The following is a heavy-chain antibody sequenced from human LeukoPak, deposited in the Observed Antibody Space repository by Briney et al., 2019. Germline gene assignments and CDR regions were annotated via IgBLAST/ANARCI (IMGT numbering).Heavy chain of an antibody. V-gene: IGHV3-30*18. CDR2: ISYDGSNK. J-gene: IGHJ6*02. Sequence: GGSLRLSCAASGFTFSSYGMHWVRQAPGKGLEWVAVISYDGSNKYYADSVKGRFTISRDNSKNTLYLQMNSLRAEDTAVYYCAKFLLWFGELDYYYYGMDVWGQGTTVTVSS. CDR3: AKFLLWFGELDYYYYGMDV. CDR1: GFTFSSYG. D-gene: IGHD3-10*01.